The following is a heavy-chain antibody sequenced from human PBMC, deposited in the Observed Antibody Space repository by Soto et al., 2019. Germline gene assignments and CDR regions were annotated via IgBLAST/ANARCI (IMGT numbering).Heavy chain of an antibody. Sequence: PGGSLRLSCAASGFTFSSYAMHWVRQAPGKGLEWVAVISYDGSNNYYADSVKGRFTISRDNSKNTLYLQMNSLRAEDTAVYYCASLSTATNAFDPWGQGTLVTVSS. J-gene: IGHJ5*02. V-gene: IGHV3-30-3*01. CDR1: GFTFSSYA. D-gene: IGHD4-4*01. CDR3: ASLSTATNAFDP. CDR2: ISYDGSNN.